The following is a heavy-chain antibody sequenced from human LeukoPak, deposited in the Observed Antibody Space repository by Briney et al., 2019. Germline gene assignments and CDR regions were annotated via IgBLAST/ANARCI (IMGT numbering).Heavy chain of an antibody. CDR2: IYYSGST. Sequence: SETLSLTCTVSGGSISSYYWSWIRQPPGKGLEWIGYIYYSGSTNYNPSLKSRVTISVDTSKNQFSLKLSSVTAADTAVYYCARHRNHYTIPTLQFDYWGHGTPVTVSS. J-gene: IGHJ4*01. D-gene: IGHD1-14*01. CDR3: ARHRNHYTIPTLQFDY. V-gene: IGHV4-59*08. CDR1: GGSISSYY.